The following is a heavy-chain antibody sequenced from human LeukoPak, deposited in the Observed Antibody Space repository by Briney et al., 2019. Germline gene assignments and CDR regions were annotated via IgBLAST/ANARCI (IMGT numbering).Heavy chain of an antibody. Sequence: SETLSLTCTVSGGSISSFYWNWIRQPPGKGLEWLGYIYYSGSSNYNPSLKSRTTISVDTSKNQFSLNLSSVTAADTAVYYCARHRGYSSGLFEYWGQGTLVTVSS. CDR3: ARHRGYSSGLFEY. CDR2: IYYSGSS. CDR1: GGSISSFY. D-gene: IGHD6-19*01. V-gene: IGHV4-59*08. J-gene: IGHJ4*02.